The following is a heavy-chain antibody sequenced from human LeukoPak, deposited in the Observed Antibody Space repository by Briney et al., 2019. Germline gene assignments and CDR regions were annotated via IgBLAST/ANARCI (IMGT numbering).Heavy chain of an antibody. CDR1: GGSISSSSYY. Sequence: SETLSLTCTVSGGSISSSSYYWGWIRQPPGKGLEWIGSIYYSGSTYYNPSLKSRVTISVDTSKNQFSLKLSSVTAADTAVYYCGSSSGWYWYFDYWGQGTLVTVSS. V-gene: IGHV4-39*07. CDR2: IYYSGST. J-gene: IGHJ4*02. D-gene: IGHD6-19*01. CDR3: GSSSGWYWYFDY.